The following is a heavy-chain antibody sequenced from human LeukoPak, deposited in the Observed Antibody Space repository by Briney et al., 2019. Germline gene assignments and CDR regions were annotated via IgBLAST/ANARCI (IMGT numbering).Heavy chain of an antibody. CDR1: GYTFTGYY. J-gene: IGHJ4*02. CDR3: ARDSSPYCTNGVCFYSFDY. CDR2: INPNSGGT. Sequence: ASVKVSCKASGYTFTGYYMHWGRQAPGQGLEWMGWINPNSGGTNYAQEFQGRVTMTRDTSISTAYMELSRLRSDDTAVYYCARDSSPYCTNGVCFYSFDYWGQGTLVTVSS. D-gene: IGHD2-8*01. V-gene: IGHV1-2*02.